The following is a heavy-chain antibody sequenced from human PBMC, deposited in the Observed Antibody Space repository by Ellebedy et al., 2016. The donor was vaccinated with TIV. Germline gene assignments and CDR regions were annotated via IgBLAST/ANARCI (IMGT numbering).Heavy chain of an antibody. CDR1: GFTFSSYA. D-gene: IGHD3-16*01. CDR3: ARSLPGEAFDI. V-gene: IGHV3-23*01. J-gene: IGHJ3*02. Sequence: GESLKISXAASGFTFSSYAMSWVRQAPGKGLEWVSAISGSGGSTYYADSVKGRFTISRHNSKNTLYLQMNSLRAEDTAVYYCARSLPGEAFDIWGQGTMVTVSS. CDR2: ISGSGGST.